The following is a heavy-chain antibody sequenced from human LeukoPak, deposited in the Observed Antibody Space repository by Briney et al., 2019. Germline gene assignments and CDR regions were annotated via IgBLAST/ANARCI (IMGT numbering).Heavy chain of an antibody. V-gene: IGHV1-18*01. CDR3: ARAFIVVVPAAVPPFDP. J-gene: IGHJ5*02. CDR2: ISAYNDNT. D-gene: IGHD2-2*01. CDR1: GYTFTSYG. Sequence: ASVKVSCKASGYTFTSYGISWVRQAPGQGLEWMGWISAYNDNTNYAQKLQGRVTMTTDTSTSTAYMELRSLRSDDTAVYYCARAFIVVVPAAVPPFDPWGQGTLVTVSS.